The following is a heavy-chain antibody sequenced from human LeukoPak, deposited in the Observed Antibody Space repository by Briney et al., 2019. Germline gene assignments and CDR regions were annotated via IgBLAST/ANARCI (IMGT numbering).Heavy chain of an antibody. V-gene: IGHV1-18*01. J-gene: IGHJ4*02. CDR2: ISAYNGNT. CDR1: GYTFTSYG. CDR3: ARDEGLIVVVPADY. D-gene: IGHD2-2*01. Sequence: ASVKVSCKAPGYTFTSYGISWVRQAPGQGLEWMGWISAYNGNTSYAQKLQGRVTMTTDTSTSTAYMELRSLRSDDTAVYYCARDEGLIVVVPADYWGQGTLVTVSS.